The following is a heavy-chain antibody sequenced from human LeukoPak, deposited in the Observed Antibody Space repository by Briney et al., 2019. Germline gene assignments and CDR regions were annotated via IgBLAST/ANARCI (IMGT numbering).Heavy chain of an antibody. V-gene: IGHV3-30-3*01. Sequence: PGRSLRLSCAASGFTFSSYAMHWVRQVPGKGLEWVAVISYDGSNKYYADSVKGRFTISRDNSKNTLYLQMNSLRAEDTAVYYCARGWDYMAFWGQGTLVTVSS. CDR2: ISYDGSNK. CDR3: ARGWDYMAF. CDR1: GFTFSSYA. J-gene: IGHJ4*02. D-gene: IGHD4-11*01.